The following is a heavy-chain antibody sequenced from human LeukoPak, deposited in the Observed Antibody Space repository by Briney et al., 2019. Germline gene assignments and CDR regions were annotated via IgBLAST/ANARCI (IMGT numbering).Heavy chain of an antibody. J-gene: IGHJ4*02. CDR2: IYHSGST. CDR1: GGSITSNNW. Sequence: SETLSLTCAVSGGSITSNNWWSWVCQPPGKGLEWIGEIYHSGSTNYNPSLKSRVTISVDKSDNQLPLRLNSVTAADTAVYYCARDVGARLPGYWGQGTLVTVSS. D-gene: IGHD6-6*01. V-gene: IGHV4-4*02. CDR3: ARDVGARLPGY.